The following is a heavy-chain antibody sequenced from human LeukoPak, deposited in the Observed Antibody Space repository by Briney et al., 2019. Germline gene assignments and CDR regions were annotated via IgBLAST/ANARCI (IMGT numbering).Heavy chain of an antibody. V-gene: IGHV4-4*09. CDR2: IYTSGST. D-gene: IGHD4-11*01. J-gene: IGHJ4*02. Sequence: PSETLSLTCTVSGGSISSYYWSWIRQPPGKGLEWIGYIYTSGSTNYNPSLKSRVTISVDTSKNQFSLKLSSVTAADTAVYYCATTTVQDYYFDYWGQGTLVTVSS. CDR1: GGSISSYY. CDR3: ATTTVQDYYFDY.